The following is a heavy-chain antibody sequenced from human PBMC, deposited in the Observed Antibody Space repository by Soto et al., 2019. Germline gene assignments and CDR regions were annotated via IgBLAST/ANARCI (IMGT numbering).Heavy chain of an antibody. J-gene: IGHJ3*02. CDR2: ISSSSSYT. CDR1: GFTFSDYY. D-gene: IGHD2-2*01. CDR3: ARDIVVVPAASGDAFDI. Sequence: PGGSLRLSCAASGFTFSDYYMSWIRQAPGKGLEWVSYISSSSSYTNYADSVKGRFTISRDNAKNSLYLQMNSLRAEDTAVYYCARDIVVVPAASGDAFDIWGQGTMVTVSS. V-gene: IGHV3-11*06.